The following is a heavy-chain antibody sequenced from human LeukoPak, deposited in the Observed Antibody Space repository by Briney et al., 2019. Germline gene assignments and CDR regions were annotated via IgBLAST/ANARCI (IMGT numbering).Heavy chain of an antibody. D-gene: IGHD3-10*01. CDR1: GYSISSGYY. V-gene: IGHV4-38-2*02. Sequence: SETLSLTCTVSGYSISSGYYWGWIRQPPGKGLEWIGSIYYSGSTYYNPSLKSRVTISVDKSKNQFSLKLSSVTAADTAVYYCARESEDGSGVDYWGQGTLVTVSS. CDR2: IYYSGST. CDR3: ARESEDGSGVDY. J-gene: IGHJ4*02.